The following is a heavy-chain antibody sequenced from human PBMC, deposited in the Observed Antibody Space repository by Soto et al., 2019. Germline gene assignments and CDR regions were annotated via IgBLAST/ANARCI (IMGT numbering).Heavy chain of an antibody. V-gene: IGHV3-23*01. CDR2: ISGSDGRT. CDR3: AKGVSQYTPLALFDY. CDR1: GFTFSSYA. Sequence: EVQLLESGGGLVRPGGSLRLSCAASGFTFSSYAMSWVRQAPGKGLEWVSTISGSDGRTYSTDSVKGRFTISRDNSRNTAYLQMNRLRVEDKAVYYCAKGVSQYTPLALFDYWGRGTLVTVSS. D-gene: IGHD5-18*01. J-gene: IGHJ4*02.